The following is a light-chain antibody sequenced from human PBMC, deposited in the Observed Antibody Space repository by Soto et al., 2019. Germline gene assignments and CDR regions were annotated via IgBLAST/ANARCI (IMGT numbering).Light chain of an antibody. CDR3: QQYNNWPRT. CDR1: QGVSSSY. CDR2: GAS. V-gene: IGKV3-15*01. Sequence: EIVLRQSPATLSVSPGERATLSCRASQGVSSSYLAWYQQKPGQAPRLLIYGASTRATGIPARFSGSGSGTEFTLTISSLQSEDFAVYYCQQYNNWPRTFGQGTKVDIK. J-gene: IGKJ1*01.